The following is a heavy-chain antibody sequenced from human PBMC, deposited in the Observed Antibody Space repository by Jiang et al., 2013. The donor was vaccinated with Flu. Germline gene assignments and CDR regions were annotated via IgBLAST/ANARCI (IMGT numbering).Heavy chain of an antibody. V-gene: IGHV3-30-3*01. CDR2: ISYDGSNK. CDR3: ARGKEQLFPTNWFDP. J-gene: IGHJ5*02. CDR1: GFTFSSYA. D-gene: IGHD6-13*01. Sequence: QLLESGGGVVQPGRSLRLSCAASGFTFSSYAMHWVRQAPGKGLEWVAVISYDGSNKYYADSVKGRFTISRDNSKNTLYLQMNSLRAEDTAVYYCARGKEQLFPTNWFDPWGQGTLVTVSS.